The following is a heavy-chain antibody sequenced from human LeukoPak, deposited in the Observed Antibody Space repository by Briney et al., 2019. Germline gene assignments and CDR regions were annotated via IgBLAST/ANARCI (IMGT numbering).Heavy chain of an antibody. Sequence: SGGSLRLSCAASGITFSSYSMNWVRQAPGKGLEWVSYISSSSSTVYYADSVKGRFTISRDNSKNTLYLQMNSLRAEDTAVYYCAKSRSIAAFDYWGQGTLVTVSS. V-gene: IGHV3-48*01. J-gene: IGHJ4*02. CDR1: GITFSSYS. CDR3: AKSRSIAAFDY. CDR2: ISSSSSTV. D-gene: IGHD6-13*01.